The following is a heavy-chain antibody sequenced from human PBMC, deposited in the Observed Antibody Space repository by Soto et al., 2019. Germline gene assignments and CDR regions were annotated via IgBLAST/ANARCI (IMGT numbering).Heavy chain of an antibody. Sequence: KPSETLSLTCTVSGGSISNYYWTWIRQPAGKGLEWIGRIYSSGSTNYNSSLKSRGTMSVDTSKNQFSLKLTSVTAADTAVYYCARQTTYSSSWYDYWGQGTLVTVS. V-gene: IGHV4-4*07. CDR2: IYSSGST. CDR1: GGSISNYY. J-gene: IGHJ4*02. D-gene: IGHD6-13*01. CDR3: ARQTTYSSSWYDY.